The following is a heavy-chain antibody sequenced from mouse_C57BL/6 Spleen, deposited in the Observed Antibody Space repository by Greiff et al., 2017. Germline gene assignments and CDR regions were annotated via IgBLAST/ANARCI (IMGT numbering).Heavy chain of an antibody. CDR2: ISDGGSYT. CDR3: ARVPFTTVGYFDY. Sequence: EVMLVESGGGLVKPGGSLKLSCAASGFTFSSYAMSWVRQTPEKRLEWVATISDGGSYTYYPDNVKGRFTISRDNAKNNLYLQMSHLKSEDTAMYYWARVPFTTVGYFDYWGQGTTLSVSS. V-gene: IGHV5-4*03. CDR1: GFTFSSYA. D-gene: IGHD1-1*01. J-gene: IGHJ2*01.